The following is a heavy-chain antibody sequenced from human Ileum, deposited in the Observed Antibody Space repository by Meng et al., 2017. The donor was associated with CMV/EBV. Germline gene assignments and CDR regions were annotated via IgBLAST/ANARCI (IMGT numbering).Heavy chain of an antibody. Sequence: GSLRLSCAVYGGSFSGYYWSWIRQPPGKGLEWIGEINHSGSTNYNPSLKSRVTISVDTSKNQFSLKLSSVTAADTAVYYCARGSSSSAYDPWGQGTLVTGSS. D-gene: IGHD6-6*01. CDR3: ARGSSSSAYDP. J-gene: IGHJ5*02. CDR2: INHSGST. V-gene: IGHV4-34*01. CDR1: GGSFSGYY.